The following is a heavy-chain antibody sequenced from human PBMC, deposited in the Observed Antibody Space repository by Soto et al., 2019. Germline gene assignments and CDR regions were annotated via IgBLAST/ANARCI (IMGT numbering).Heavy chain of an antibody. V-gene: IGHV4-31*03. Sequence: QVQLQGSGPGLVKPSQTLSLACTVSDGSVSRGGYYWSWIRQSPGKNLEWIGNIYYTGRTSYNPSLKSRLTISLETSKRQVSLRLASVSAADTAVYYCAREGSYHYFDYWGQGALVTVSS. J-gene: IGHJ4*02. CDR1: DGSVSRGGYY. CDR2: IYYTGRT. CDR3: AREGSYHYFDY. D-gene: IGHD1-26*01.